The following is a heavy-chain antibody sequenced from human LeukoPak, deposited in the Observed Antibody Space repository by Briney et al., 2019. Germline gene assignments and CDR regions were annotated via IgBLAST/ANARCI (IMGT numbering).Heavy chain of an antibody. D-gene: IGHD6-19*01. CDR3: ARVSIGWYHFDY. Sequence: TGGSLRLSCAASGFTFITYWMHWVRQAPGKGLVWVSRINPDGSTTSYADSVKGRFTVSRDNAKNTLYLQMNSLRAEDTAEYYCARVSIGWYHFDYWGQGTLVTVSS. J-gene: IGHJ4*02. CDR1: GFTFITYW. V-gene: IGHV3-74*01. CDR2: INPDGSTT.